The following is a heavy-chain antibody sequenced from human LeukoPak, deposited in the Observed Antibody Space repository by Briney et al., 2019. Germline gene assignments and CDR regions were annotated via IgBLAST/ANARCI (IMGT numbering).Heavy chain of an antibody. Sequence: NPSETLPLTCTVSGGSVSSRSFYWSWIRQPPGKGLEWIGVIYYTGSTYYNPSLKSRVTISVDMSKNQFSLKLSSVTAADTAVYYCARDLRTVYNRENFTWFDPWGQGTLVTVSS. CDR2: IYYTGST. CDR3: ARDLRTVYNRENFTWFDP. J-gene: IGHJ5*02. CDR1: GGSVSSRSFY. D-gene: IGHD3-10*01. V-gene: IGHV4-61*01.